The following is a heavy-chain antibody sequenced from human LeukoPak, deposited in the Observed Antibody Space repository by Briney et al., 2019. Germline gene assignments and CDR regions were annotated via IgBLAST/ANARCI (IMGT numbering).Heavy chain of an antibody. D-gene: IGHD2-8*01. V-gene: IGHV3-23*01. CDR1: GFTFSSYA. CDR2: ISGSGGST. CDR3: ARDRNIVLMVYAIRNYYYGMDV. J-gene: IGHJ6*02. Sequence: PGGSLRLSCAASGFTFSSYAMSWVRQAPGKALEWVSAISGSGGSTYCADSVKGRFTISRDNSKNTLYLQMNSLRAGDTAVYYCARDRNIVLMVYAIRNYYYGMDVWGQGTTVTVSS.